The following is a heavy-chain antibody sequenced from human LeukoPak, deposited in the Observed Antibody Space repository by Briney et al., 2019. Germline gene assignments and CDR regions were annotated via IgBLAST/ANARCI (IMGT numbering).Heavy chain of an antibody. J-gene: IGHJ4*02. CDR1: TLSSYV. Sequence: TLSSYVLSWIRQPPGKGLEWIGTIYYSGSTYYNPSLKSRVTISVDTSKNQFSLKLSSVTAADTAVYYCAGRFLEWLLDYWGQGTLVTVSS. D-gene: IGHD3-3*01. V-gene: IGHV4-39*01. CDR3: AGRFLEWLLDY. CDR2: IYYSGST.